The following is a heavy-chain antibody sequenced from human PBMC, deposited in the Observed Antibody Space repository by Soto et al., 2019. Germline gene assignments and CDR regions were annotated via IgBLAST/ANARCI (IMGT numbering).Heavy chain of an antibody. Sequence: GSVRLSGAASGFSFSIYAMNWVLQAPGKGLKWVSVISGSGGTTYYADSVKGRFTISRDNSRNTLYLGMNSLRAEDTAVYYCAEAGGSSWVSPNDYWGQGTLVTVSS. CDR3: AEAGGSSWVSPNDY. CDR2: ISGSGGTT. J-gene: IGHJ4*02. D-gene: IGHD6-13*01. V-gene: IGHV3-23*01. CDR1: GFSFSIYA.